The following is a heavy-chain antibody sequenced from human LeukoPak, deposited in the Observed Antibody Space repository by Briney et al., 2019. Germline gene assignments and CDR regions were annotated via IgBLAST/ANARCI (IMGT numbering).Heavy chain of an antibody. D-gene: IGHD3-3*01. CDR2: ISSSSSYI. CDR3: ARDRDYDFWSGYETSHYYYYYGMDV. V-gene: IGHV3-21*01. CDR1: GFTFSSYS. J-gene: IGHJ6*02. Sequence: GGSLRLSCAASGFTFSSYSMNWVRQAPGKGLEWVSSISSSSSYIYYADSVKGRFTISRDNAKSSLYLQMNSLRAEDTAVYYCARDRDYDFWSGYETSHYYYYYGMDVWGQGTTVTVSS.